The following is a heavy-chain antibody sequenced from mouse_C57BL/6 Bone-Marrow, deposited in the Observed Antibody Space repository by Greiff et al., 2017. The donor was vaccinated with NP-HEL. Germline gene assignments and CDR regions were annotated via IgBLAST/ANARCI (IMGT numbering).Heavy chain of an antibody. D-gene: IGHD4-1*01. CDR3: ASDNCDWYYDV. J-gene: IGHJ1*03. CDR1: GFTFSDFY. Sequence: EVQVVESGGGLVQSGRSLRLSCATSGFTFSDFYMDWVRQAPGKGLEWIAESRNKANDYTTEYTASVKGRFIVSRDTSQSILYLQMNTLRAKDTAFYYCASDNCDWYYDVEDTGKAVTVTA. CDR2: SRNKANDYTT. V-gene: IGHV7-1*01.